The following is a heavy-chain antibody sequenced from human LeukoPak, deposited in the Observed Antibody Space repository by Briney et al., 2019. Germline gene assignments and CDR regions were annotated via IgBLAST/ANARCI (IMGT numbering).Heavy chain of an antibody. Sequence: SETLSLTCTVSGSSISSYYWIWLRQPPGKGLEWIGCMYYSGNTNYNTSLKSRVIISVDTSKNQFSLKLKAVAAADSAVYYCAREAASSSWYIDYWGQGTLVTVSS. V-gene: IGHV4-59*01. CDR3: AREAASSSWYIDY. J-gene: IGHJ4*02. D-gene: IGHD6-13*01. CDR2: MYYSGNT. CDR1: GSSISSYY.